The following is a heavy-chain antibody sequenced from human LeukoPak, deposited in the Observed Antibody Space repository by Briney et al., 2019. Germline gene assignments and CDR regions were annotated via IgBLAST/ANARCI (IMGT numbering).Heavy chain of an antibody. CDR3: ARDCSSESCQLPF. Sequence: GASVKVSCMASGYSFSTYGISWLRQAPGQGLEGMGWISGKNGKINYAQKLQGRVTLTTDASTSTAYMELTSLRSDDTAVYYCARDCSSESCQLPFWGQGTMVTVSS. CDR2: ISGKNGKI. V-gene: IGHV1-18*01. CDR1: GYSFSTYG. J-gene: IGHJ3*01. D-gene: IGHD2-15*01.